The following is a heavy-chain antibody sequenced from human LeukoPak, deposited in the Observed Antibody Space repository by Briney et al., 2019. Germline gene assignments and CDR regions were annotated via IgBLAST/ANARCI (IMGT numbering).Heavy chain of an antibody. CDR2: IYYSGST. V-gene: IGHV4-59*01. CDR3: ASYRDNFDY. Sequence: SETLSLTCTVSGGSISSYYWSWIRQPPGKGLEWIGYIYYSGSTSYNPSLKSRVTISVDTSKNQFSLKLSSVTAADTAVYYCASYRDNFDYWGQGTLVTVSS. CDR1: GGSISSYY. D-gene: IGHD3-16*02. J-gene: IGHJ4*02.